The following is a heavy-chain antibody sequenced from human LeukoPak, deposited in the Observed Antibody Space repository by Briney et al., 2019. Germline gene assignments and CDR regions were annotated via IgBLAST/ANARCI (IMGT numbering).Heavy chain of an antibody. Sequence: ASVKVSCKASGGTFSSYAINWVRQATGQGLEWMGWMNPNSGNTGYAQKFQGRVTMTRNTSISTAYMELSSLRSEDTAVYYCARGRGWRYYDSSGYLYDYWGQGTLVTVSS. V-gene: IGHV1-8*02. CDR1: GGTFSSYA. J-gene: IGHJ4*02. CDR2: MNPNSGNT. D-gene: IGHD3-22*01. CDR3: ARGRGWRYYDSSGYLYDY.